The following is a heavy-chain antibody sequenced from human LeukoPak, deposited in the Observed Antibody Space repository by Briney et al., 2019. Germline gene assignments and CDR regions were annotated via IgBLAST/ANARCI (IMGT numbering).Heavy chain of an antibody. CDR2: INWNGGST. CDR1: GFTFDDYG. CDR3: ARWDSSGYYYALAFDY. D-gene: IGHD3-22*01. Sequence: PGGSLRLSCAASGFTFDDYGMSWVRQAPGKGLEWVSGINWNGGSTGYADSVKGRFTISRDNAKNSLYLQMNSLRAEDTALYYCARWDSSGYYYALAFDYWGQGTLVTVSS. J-gene: IGHJ4*02. V-gene: IGHV3-20*04.